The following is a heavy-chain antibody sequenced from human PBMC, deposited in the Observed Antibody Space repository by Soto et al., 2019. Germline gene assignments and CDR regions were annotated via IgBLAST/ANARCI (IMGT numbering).Heavy chain of an antibody. D-gene: IGHD6-13*01. CDR3: ARDKVIAAAGMDDPNYFDY. CDR2: ISAYNGNT. V-gene: IGHV1-18*01. Sequence: QVQLVQSVAEVKKPGASVKVSCKASGYTFTSYGISWVRQAPGQGLEWMGWISAYNGNTNYAQKLQGRVTMTTDTSTSTAYMEMRSLRSDDTSVYYCARDKVIAAAGMDDPNYFDYWGQGTMVTVSS. CDR1: GYTFTSYG. J-gene: IGHJ4*02.